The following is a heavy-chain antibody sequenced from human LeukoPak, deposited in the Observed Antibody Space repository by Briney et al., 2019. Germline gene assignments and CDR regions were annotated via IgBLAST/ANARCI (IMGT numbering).Heavy chain of an antibody. CDR3: ASWPEGRIVDY. J-gene: IGHJ4*02. D-gene: IGHD3-10*01. CDR1: GYSISSSNW. Sequence: SETLSLTCAVSGYSISSSNWWGWIRQPPGKGLEWIGSIYHSGSTYYNPSLKSRVTISVDTSKNQFSLKLSSVTAADTAVYYCASWPEGRIVDYWGQGTLVTVSS. CDR2: IYHSGST. V-gene: IGHV4-38-2*01.